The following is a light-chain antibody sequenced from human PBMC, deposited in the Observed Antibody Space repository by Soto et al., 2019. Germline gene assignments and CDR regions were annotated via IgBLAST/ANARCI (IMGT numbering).Light chain of an antibody. V-gene: IGKV2-28*01. CDR3: MQALQTPLT. Sequence: DVVMTQSPLFLPVTLGQPASISCRSSQSLLHSDGYNYLNWYLQKPGQSPQLLIYLVSNRASGVPERFSGSGSGTDFTLKISRVEAEDVGVYYCMQALQTPLTFGGGTKVDIK. CDR2: LVS. CDR1: QSLLHSDGYNY. J-gene: IGKJ4*01.